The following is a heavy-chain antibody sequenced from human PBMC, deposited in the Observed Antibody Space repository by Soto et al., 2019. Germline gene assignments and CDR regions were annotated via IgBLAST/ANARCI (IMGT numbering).Heavy chain of an antibody. CDR2: IVVGSGNT. J-gene: IGHJ6*03. Sequence: ASVKVSCKASGFTFTSSAMQWVRQARGQRLEWIGWIVVGSGNTNYAQKFQERVTITRDMSTSTAYMELSSLRSEDTAVYYCAADSLPDYNWNYKYYYYMDVWGKGTTVTVSS. CDR3: AADSLPDYNWNYKYYYYMDV. CDR1: GFTFTSSA. D-gene: IGHD1-7*01. V-gene: IGHV1-58*02.